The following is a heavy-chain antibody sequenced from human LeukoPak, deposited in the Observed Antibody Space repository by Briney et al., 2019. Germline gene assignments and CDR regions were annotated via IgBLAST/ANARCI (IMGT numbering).Heavy chain of an antibody. Sequence: GGSLRLSCAASGFTFSSYAMSWVRQAPGKGLEWVSAISGSGGSTFYADSVKGRFTISRDNSKNTLYLQMNSLRAEDTAVYYCAKAPLVGATEYYFDYWGQGTLVTVSS. J-gene: IGHJ4*02. CDR2: ISGSGGST. CDR3: AKAPLVGATEYYFDY. CDR1: GFTFSSYA. D-gene: IGHD1-26*01. V-gene: IGHV3-23*01.